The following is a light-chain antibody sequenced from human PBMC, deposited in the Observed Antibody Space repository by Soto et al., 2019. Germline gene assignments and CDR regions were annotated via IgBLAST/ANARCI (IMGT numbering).Light chain of an antibody. Sequence: AIQLTQFPSSLSASVGDRVTITCRASQDISSSVAWYQQKPGKAPRLLIYDASSLESGVPSRFSGSGSGTEFTLTISSLQPEDFATDYCQQFNSYLRFTFGPGTKVDLK. CDR2: DAS. J-gene: IGKJ3*01. V-gene: IGKV1-13*02. CDR1: QDISSS. CDR3: QQFNSYLRFT.